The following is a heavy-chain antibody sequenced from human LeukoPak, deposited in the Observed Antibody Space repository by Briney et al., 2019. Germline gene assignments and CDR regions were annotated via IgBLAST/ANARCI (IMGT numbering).Heavy chain of an antibody. V-gene: IGHV1-2*02. J-gene: IGHJ4*02. D-gene: IGHD6-19*01. CDR2: INPNSGGT. Sequence: ASVKVSCKASGYTFTGYYMHWVRQAPGQGLEWMGLINPNSGGTNYAQKFQDRVTMTRDTSISTAYMELSRPRSDDTAVYYCARDVIGSGWNFFDYWGQGTLVTVSS. CDR3: ARDVIGSGWNFFDY. CDR1: GYTFTGYY.